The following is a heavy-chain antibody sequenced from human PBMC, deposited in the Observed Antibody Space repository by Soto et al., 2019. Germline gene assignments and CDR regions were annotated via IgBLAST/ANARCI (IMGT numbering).Heavy chain of an antibody. D-gene: IGHD2-21*02. J-gene: IGHJ4*02. Sequence: LRLSCAASGFTFSSYGMHWVRQAPGKGLEWVAVIWHDGSKKYYADSMKGRFTISRDNSKNTMFLQMNSLRGEDTAVYYCVRDTVAYCGGDCYPFDSWGQGTQVTVSS. CDR3: VRDTVAYCGGDCYPFDS. V-gene: IGHV3-33*01. CDR2: IWHDGSKK. CDR1: GFTFSSYG.